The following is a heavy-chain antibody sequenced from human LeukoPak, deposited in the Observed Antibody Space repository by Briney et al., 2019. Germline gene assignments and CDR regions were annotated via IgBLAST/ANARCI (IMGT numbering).Heavy chain of an antibody. CDR3: AKGYSGSYDYYFDY. Sequence: GGSLRLSCAASGFTFSSYAMSWVRQAPGKGLEWISAISGSGGSTYYADSVKGRFTISRDNSKNTLYLQMNSLRAEDTAVYYCAKGYSGSYDYYFDYWGQGTLVTVSS. V-gene: IGHV3-23*01. CDR2: ISGSGGST. CDR1: GFTFSSYA. D-gene: IGHD1-26*01. J-gene: IGHJ4*02.